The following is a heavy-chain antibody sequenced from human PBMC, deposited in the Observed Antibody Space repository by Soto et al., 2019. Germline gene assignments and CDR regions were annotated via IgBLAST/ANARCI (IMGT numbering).Heavy chain of an antibody. CDR1: GGTFSSYA. CDR2: IIPIFGTA. Sequence: SVKVSCKASGGTFSSYAISWVRQAPGQGLEWMGGIIPIFGTANYAQKFKGRVTITADESTSTAYMELNSLRFEDTAVYYCATIPLGVNLGLTDYWGQGTLVTVSS. V-gene: IGHV1-69*13. D-gene: IGHD3-10*01. J-gene: IGHJ4*02. CDR3: ATIPLGVNLGLTDY.